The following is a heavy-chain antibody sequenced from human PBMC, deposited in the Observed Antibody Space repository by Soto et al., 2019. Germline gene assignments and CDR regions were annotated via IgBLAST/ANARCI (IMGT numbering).Heavy chain of an antibody. Sequence: QLQLQESGPGLVKPSETLSLTCTVSGGSISSSSYYWGWIRQPPGKGLEWIGSIYYSGSTYYNPSLKSRVTISVDTSKNQFSLKLSSVTAADTAVYYCASQQLVHYYYGMDVWGQGTTVTVSS. CDR1: GGSISSSSYY. D-gene: IGHD6-13*01. V-gene: IGHV4-39*01. CDR2: IYYSGST. J-gene: IGHJ6*02. CDR3: ASQQLVHYYYGMDV.